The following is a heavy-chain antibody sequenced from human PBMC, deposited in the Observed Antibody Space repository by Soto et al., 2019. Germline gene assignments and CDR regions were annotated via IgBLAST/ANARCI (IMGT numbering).Heavy chain of an antibody. Sequence: VQLLESGGGLVQPGGSLRLSCAASGFTFSYQAMTWVRQAPGKGLEWVSTVSASGGSTYYADSVKGRFTISRDNSKSTLYLQMNSLRAEDTALYFCAKDPSHYCTDGVCYSGSDYWGQGTLVTVSS. D-gene: IGHD2-8*01. V-gene: IGHV3-23*01. CDR3: AKDPSHYCTDGVCYSGSDY. J-gene: IGHJ4*02. CDR1: GFTFSYQA. CDR2: VSASGGST.